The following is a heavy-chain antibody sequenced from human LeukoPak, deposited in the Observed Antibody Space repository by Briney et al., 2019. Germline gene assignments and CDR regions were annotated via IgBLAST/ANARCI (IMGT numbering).Heavy chain of an antibody. CDR3: AREVTIFGVVTLDY. CDR1: GGSINNYY. V-gene: IGHV4-4*07. D-gene: IGHD3-3*01. J-gene: IGHJ4*02. CDR2: IYTSEST. Sequence: PSETLSLTCTVSGGSINNYYWSWIRQSAGKGLEWIGRIYTSESTSYNPSLKSRVTMSVDTSKNQFSLKLSSVTAADTAMYYCAREVTIFGVVTLDYWGQGTLVTVSS.